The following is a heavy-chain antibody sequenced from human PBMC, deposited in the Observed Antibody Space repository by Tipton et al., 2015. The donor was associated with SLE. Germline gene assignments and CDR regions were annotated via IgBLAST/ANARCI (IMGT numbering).Heavy chain of an antibody. V-gene: IGHV3-23*01. CDR2: ISGSGGST. Sequence: SLRLSCAASGFTFSSYGMHWVRQAPGKGLEWVSAISGSGGSTYYADSVKGRFTISRDNSKNTLYLQMNSLRAEDTAVYYCAKDRFGELSGSFDYWGQGTLVTVSS. J-gene: IGHJ4*02. CDR3: AKDRFGELSGSFDY. D-gene: IGHD3-10*01. CDR1: GFTFSSYG.